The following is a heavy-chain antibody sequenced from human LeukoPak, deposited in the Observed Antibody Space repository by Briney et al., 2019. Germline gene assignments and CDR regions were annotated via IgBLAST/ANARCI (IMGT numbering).Heavy chain of an antibody. CDR2: IYTSGNT. Sequence: PSETLSLTCTVSGGSISSYYWSWIRQPPGKGLEWIGYIYTSGNTDYNPSLKSRVTMSVDTSKNQFSLKLNSVTAADTAVYYCARVGDYALKDWGQGTLVTVSS. J-gene: IGHJ4*02. D-gene: IGHD3-16*01. V-gene: IGHV4-4*08. CDR1: GGSISSYY. CDR3: ARVGDYALKD.